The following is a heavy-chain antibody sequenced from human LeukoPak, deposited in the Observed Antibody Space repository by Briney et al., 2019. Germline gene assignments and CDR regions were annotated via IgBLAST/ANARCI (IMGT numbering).Heavy chain of an antibody. CDR2: INPSSGGT. J-gene: IGHJ4*02. D-gene: IGHD2-15*01. Sequence: ASVKVSCKASGYTFTGYYMHWVRQAPGQGLEWMGWINPSSGGTNYAQKFQGRVTMTRDTSISTAYMELSRLRSDDTAVYYCARAPRGFCSGGSCFDFWGQGTLVTVSS. CDR3: ARAPRGFCSGGSCFDF. CDR1: GYTFTGYY. V-gene: IGHV1-2*02.